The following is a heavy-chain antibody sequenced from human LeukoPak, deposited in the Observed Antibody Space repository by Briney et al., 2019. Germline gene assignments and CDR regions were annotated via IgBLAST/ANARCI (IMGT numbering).Heavy chain of an antibody. CDR3: ARDPPKHIVVVTASGYMDV. J-gene: IGHJ6*03. V-gene: IGHV1-2*02. D-gene: IGHD2-21*02. CDR1: AYTFTGYY. Sequence: GASVTVSFTASAYTFTGYYMHWVRQAPGQGHEWLGWINPNSGGTNYAQKFQGRVTMTRDTSISTAYMELSRLRSDDTAVYYCARDPPKHIVVVTASGYMDVWGKGTTVTVSS. CDR2: INPNSGGT.